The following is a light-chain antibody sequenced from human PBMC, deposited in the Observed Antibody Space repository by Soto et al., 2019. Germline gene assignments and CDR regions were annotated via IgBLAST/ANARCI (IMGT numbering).Light chain of an antibody. J-gene: IGLJ2*01. V-gene: IGLV7-46*01. CDR1: TGAVTSGHY. CDR2: DTS. Sequence: QTVVTQEPSLTVSPGGTVTLTCGSSTGAVTSGHYPYWFQQKPGQAPRTLIYDTSNKHSWTPARFSGSLLGGKAALTLSGAHPEDEAEYYCLLSYSGPVFGGGTKLTVL. CDR3: LLSYSGPV.